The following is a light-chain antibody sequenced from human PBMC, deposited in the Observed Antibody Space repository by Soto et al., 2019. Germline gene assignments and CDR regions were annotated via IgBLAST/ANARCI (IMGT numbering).Light chain of an antibody. V-gene: IGKV1-5*03. J-gene: IGKJ1*01. CDR3: QQYNSYSLT. CDR2: KAS. Sequence: DIQMTQSPSTLSASAGDRVTITCRASQSISSWLAWYQQKPGKAPKLLIYKASSLESGVPSRFSGSGSGTEFTLTISSLQPDDFATYYCQQYNSYSLTFGQGTNVEIK. CDR1: QSISSW.